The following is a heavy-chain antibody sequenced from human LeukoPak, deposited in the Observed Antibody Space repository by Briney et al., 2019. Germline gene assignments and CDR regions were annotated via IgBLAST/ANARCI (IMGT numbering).Heavy chain of an antibody. CDR1: GGSISSYY. CDR2: IYSSGST. J-gene: IGHJ5*02. CDR3: ARRFKSSSSSNWFDP. D-gene: IGHD6-6*01. V-gene: IGHV4-59*12. Sequence: SETLSLTCTVSGGSISSYYWSWIRQPPGKGLEWIGYIYSSGSTNYNPSLKSRITISVDTSKNQFSLKLSSVTAADTAVYYCARRFKSSSSSNWFDPWGQGTLVTVSS.